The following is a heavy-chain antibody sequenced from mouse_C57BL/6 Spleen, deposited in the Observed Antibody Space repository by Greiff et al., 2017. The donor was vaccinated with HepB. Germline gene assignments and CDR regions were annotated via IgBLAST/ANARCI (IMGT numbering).Heavy chain of an antibody. D-gene: IGHD2-1*01. J-gene: IGHJ2*01. V-gene: IGHV1-26*01. CDR1: GYTFTDYY. Sequence: EVQLQQSGPELVKPGASVKISCKASGYTFTDYYMNWVKQSHGKSLEWIGDINPNNGGTSYNQKFKGKATLTVDKSSSTAYMELRSLTSEDSAVYYCARFSKSYYGNCFDYWGQGTTLTVSS. CDR3: ARFSKSYYGNCFDY. CDR2: INPNNGGT.